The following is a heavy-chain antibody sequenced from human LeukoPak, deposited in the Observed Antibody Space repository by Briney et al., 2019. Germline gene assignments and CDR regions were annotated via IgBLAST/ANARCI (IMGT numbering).Heavy chain of an antibody. D-gene: IGHD3-3*01. J-gene: IGHJ4*02. CDR1: GYTFTSHG. Sequence: ASVKVSCKASGYTFTSHGISWVRQAPGQGPEWMGWISAYTGNTNYAQKLQGRVTMTTDTSTNTAYMELRSLRSDDTAVYYCARVLLYDSGDYWGQGTLVTVSS. CDR2: ISAYTGNT. CDR3: ARVLLYDSGDY. V-gene: IGHV1-18*01.